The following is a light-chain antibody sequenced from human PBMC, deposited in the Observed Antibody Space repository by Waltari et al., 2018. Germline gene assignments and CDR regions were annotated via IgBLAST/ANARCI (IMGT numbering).Light chain of an antibody. Sequence: LVLTHSPSASAYPGASVKLTCTLSSGHSSDVIAWLQQRPGKGPRYLMKFNSDGSHRKGDDTPDRFAASNSGTAYYLTISSLQAEDEADYYCQTGGHGTWVFGGGTKLTVL. CDR3: QTGGHGTWV. CDR2: FNSDGSH. CDR1: SGHSSDV. J-gene: IGLJ3*02. V-gene: IGLV4-69*01.